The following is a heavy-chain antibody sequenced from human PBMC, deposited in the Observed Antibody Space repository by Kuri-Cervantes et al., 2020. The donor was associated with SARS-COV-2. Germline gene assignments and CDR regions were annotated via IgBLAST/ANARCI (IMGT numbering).Heavy chain of an antibody. D-gene: IGHD6-19*01. CDR3: ARGSSSGWYRSKPRAFDI. Sequence: GSLRLSCTVSGGSISSYYWSWIRQPAGKGLEWIGRIYTSGSTNYNPSLKSRVTMSVDTSKNQFSLKLSSVTAADTAVYYCARGSSSGWYRSKPRAFDIWGQGTMVTVSS. V-gene: IGHV4-4*07. CDR1: GGSISSYY. CDR2: IYTSGST. J-gene: IGHJ3*02.